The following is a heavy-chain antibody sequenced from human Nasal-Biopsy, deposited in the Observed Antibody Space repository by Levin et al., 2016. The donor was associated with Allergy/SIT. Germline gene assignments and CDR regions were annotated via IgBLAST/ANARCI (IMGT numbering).Heavy chain of an antibody. Sequence: GGSLRLSCVASGFTFSTYAITWVRQVPGKGLEWISTISASGDTTYYADSVKGRFTISRDNSKSTLYLQMNSLRVEDTALYYCASQNRGYNFPFDWWGQGTLVTVSS. J-gene: IGHJ4*02. D-gene: IGHD3-22*01. CDR2: ISASGDTT. V-gene: IGHV3-23*01. CDR3: ASQNRGYNFPFDW. CDR1: GFTFSTYA.